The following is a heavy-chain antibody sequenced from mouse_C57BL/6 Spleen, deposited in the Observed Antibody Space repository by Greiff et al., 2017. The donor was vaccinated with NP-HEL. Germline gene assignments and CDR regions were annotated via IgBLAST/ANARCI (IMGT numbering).Heavy chain of an antibody. V-gene: IGHV1-4*01. CDR2: INPSSGYT. CDR1: GYTFTSYT. Sequence: VQLQQSGAELARPGASVKMSCKASGYTFTSYTMHWVKQRPGQGLEWIGYINPSSGYTKYNQKFKDKATLTADKSSSTAYRQLSSLTSEDSAVYYCARSVGYDYDYCYFDGWGTGTTVTVSS. D-gene: IGHD2-4*01. CDR3: ARSVGYDYDYCYFDG. J-gene: IGHJ1*03.